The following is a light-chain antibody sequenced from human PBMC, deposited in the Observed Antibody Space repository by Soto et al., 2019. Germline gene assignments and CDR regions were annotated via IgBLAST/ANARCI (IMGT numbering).Light chain of an antibody. J-gene: IGKJ2*01. Sequence: EIVLTQSPATLSLSPGERATLSCRASQSVSSYLAWYQQKPRQAPRLLIYDASNRATGIPARFSGSVSGTDSTLTISSLEPEDFAVYYWQQRSNWPPYTFGQGTKLQIK. CDR2: DAS. V-gene: IGKV3-11*01. CDR1: QSVSSY. CDR3: QQRSNWPPYT.